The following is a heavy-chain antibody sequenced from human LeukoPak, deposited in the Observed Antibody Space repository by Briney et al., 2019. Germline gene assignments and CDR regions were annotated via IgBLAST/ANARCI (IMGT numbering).Heavy chain of an antibody. J-gene: IGHJ5*02. CDR3: ARAVGYNYGYMS. D-gene: IGHD5-18*01. Sequence: GGSLRLSCAASGLIVSNSYMTWLRQAPGKGLEWVSITYSGGTTYYADSVKGRFTISRDNSKSTPNLQMDSLRAEDTAVYYCARAVGYNYGYMSWGQGTLVTVSS. CDR1: GLIVSNSY. V-gene: IGHV3-53*01. CDR2: TYSGGTT.